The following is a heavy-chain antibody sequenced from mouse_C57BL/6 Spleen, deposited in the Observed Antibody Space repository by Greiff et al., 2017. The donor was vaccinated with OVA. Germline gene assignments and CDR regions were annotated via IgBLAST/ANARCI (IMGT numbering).Heavy chain of an antibody. CDR3: VYSDWFSY. CDR2: IRSKSNNYAT. J-gene: IGHJ3*01. CDR1: GFSFNTYA. Sequence: EVKLVESGGGLVQPKGSLKLSCAASGFSFNTYAMNWVRQAPGKGLEWVARIRSKSNNYATYYGVSVKGSFTIYRDDSESLLYLQINNLTAEDTAMYYCVYSDWFSYWGQGTMVTVSA. V-gene: IGHV10-1*01.